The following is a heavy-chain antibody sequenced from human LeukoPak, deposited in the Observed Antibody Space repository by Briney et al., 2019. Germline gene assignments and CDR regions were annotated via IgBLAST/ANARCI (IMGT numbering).Heavy chain of an antibody. CDR2: ITSSSSYI. Sequence: PGGSLRLSCAASGFTFSSYTMNWVRQAPGKGLEWVSSITSSSSYIYYADSVKGRFTISRDNAKNSLYLQMNSLRAEDTAVYYCASMTTVTYWGQGTLVTVSS. CDR3: ASMTTVTY. V-gene: IGHV3-21*01. CDR1: GFTFSSYT. D-gene: IGHD4-17*01. J-gene: IGHJ4*02.